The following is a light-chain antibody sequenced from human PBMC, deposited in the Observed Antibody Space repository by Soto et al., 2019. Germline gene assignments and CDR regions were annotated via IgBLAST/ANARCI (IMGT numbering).Light chain of an antibody. V-gene: IGKV1-17*01. CDR3: QQYNNYPRT. J-gene: IGKJ1*01. CDR1: QGIRSD. CDR2: GAS. Sequence: DTPLTQSPSSLSASIGDRVTITCRASQGIRSDLGWFQHKTGKAPRRLIYGASSLQSGVPSRFSGSGSGTEFTLTINSLQPEDFAVYYCQQYNNYPRTFGQGTKVDI.